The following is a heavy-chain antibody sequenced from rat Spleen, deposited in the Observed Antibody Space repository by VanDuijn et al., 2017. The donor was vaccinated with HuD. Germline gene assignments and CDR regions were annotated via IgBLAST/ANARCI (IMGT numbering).Heavy chain of an antibody. Sequence: QVQLKESGPDLVQPSQTLSLTCTVSGFSLANYGVSWVRQPPGKGLEWIAAISSGANPHYKSVLQSRLSISRDTSTSQVFLKMSSLQTEDTATYYCARDRAMMVMGDAWGQGASVTVSS. V-gene: IGHV2S8*01. CDR3: ARDRAMMVMGDA. CDR2: ISSGANP. D-gene: IGHD1-12*03. CDR1: GFSLANYG. J-gene: IGHJ4*01.